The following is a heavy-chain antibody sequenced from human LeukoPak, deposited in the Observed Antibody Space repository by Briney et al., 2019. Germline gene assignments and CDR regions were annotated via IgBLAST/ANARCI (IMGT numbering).Heavy chain of an antibody. CDR1: GGSISSSSYY. CDR2: INHSGST. D-gene: IGHD5-12*01. Sequence: TSETLSLTCTVSGGSISSSSYYWGWIRQPPGKGLEWIGEINHSGSTNYNPSLKGRVTISVDTSKNQFSLKLSSVTAADTAVYYCARGVGLRTHLDYWGQGTLVTVSS. CDR3: ARGVGLRTHLDY. J-gene: IGHJ4*02. V-gene: IGHV4-39*07.